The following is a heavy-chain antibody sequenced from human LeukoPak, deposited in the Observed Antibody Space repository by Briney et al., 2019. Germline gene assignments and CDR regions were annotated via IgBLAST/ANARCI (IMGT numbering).Heavy chain of an antibody. CDR2: IYYSGRT. J-gene: IGHJ5*02. Sequence: SETLSLTCTVSGGSISNYYWSWIRQPPGKGLEWIGYIYYSGRTNYNPSLKSRITMSIDTSKNQFSLKLSSVTAADTAVYYCARNDFWSGYSDWFDPWGQGTLVTVSS. CDR1: GGSISNYY. V-gene: IGHV4-59*01. CDR3: ARNDFWSGYSDWFDP. D-gene: IGHD3-3*01.